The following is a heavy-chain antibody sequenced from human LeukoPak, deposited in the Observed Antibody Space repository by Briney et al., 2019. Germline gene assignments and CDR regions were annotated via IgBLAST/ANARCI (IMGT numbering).Heavy chain of an antibody. CDR3: AKVSTMVRGVSGDPFDY. V-gene: IGHV3-23*01. Sequence: GGSLRLSCAASGFTFSSYAMSWVRQAPGKGLESVSAISGSGGSTYYADSVKGRFTISRDNSKNTLYLQMNSLRAEDTAVYYCAKVSTMVRGVSGDPFDYWGQGTLVTVSS. CDR2: ISGSGGST. D-gene: IGHD3-10*01. J-gene: IGHJ4*02. CDR1: GFTFSSYA.